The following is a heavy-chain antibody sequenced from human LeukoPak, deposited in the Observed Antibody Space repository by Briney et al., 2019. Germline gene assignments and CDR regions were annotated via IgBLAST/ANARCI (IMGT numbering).Heavy chain of an antibody. CDR2: IIPIFGTA. Sequence: SVKVSCKASGGTFSSYAISWVRQAPGQGLEWMGGIIPIFGTANYAQKFQGRVTITADESTSTAYMELSSLRSEDTAVYYCARLRNLLYGGNSGFDIWGHGTIVTVSS. CDR3: ARLRNLLYGGNSGFDI. CDR1: GGTFSSYA. V-gene: IGHV1-69*01. J-gene: IGHJ3*02. D-gene: IGHD4-23*01.